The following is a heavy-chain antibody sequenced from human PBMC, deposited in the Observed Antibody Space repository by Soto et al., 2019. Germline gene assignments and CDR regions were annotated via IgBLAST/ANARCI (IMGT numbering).Heavy chain of an antibody. V-gene: IGHV3-30*18. J-gene: IGHJ6*02. Sequence: QVQLVESGGGVVQPGRSLRLSCAASGFTFTSYGMHWVRQAPGKGLEWVAVISYDGGNKDYGDSVKGRFTISRDNSKNTLYLQMNSLRAEDTSVYYCAKDRRVRGFNGMDVWGQGTTVTVSS. CDR1: GFTFTSYG. D-gene: IGHD3-10*01. CDR2: ISYDGGNK. CDR3: AKDRRVRGFNGMDV.